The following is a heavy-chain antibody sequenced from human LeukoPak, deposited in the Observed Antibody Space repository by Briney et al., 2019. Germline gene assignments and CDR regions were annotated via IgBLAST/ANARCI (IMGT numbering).Heavy chain of an antibody. CDR2: ISSSSSSI. CDR3: ARFYDILTGKRPLQYYYYYGMDV. D-gene: IGHD3-9*01. V-gene: IGHV3-21*04. J-gene: IGHJ6*02. Sequence: GGSLRLSCAASGFTFSSYSMNWVRQAPGKGLEWVSSISSSSSSIYYADSVKGRFTISRDNAKNSLYLQMNSLRAEDTAVYYCARFYDILTGKRPLQYYYYYGMDVWGQGTTVTVSS. CDR1: GFTFSSYS.